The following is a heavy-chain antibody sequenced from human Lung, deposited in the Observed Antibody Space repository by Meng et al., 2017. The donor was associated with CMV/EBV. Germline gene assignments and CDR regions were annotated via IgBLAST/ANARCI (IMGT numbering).Heavy chain of an antibody. V-gene: IGHV1-2*02. J-gene: IGHJ6*02. D-gene: IGHD3-3*01. CDR1: GYTFTGYY. CDR3: ARPGREFWSGYRAHLLMDV. CDR2: INPNSGGT. Sequence: ASXXVSXKASGYTFTGYYMHWVRQAPGQGLEWMGWINPNSGGTNYAQKFQGRVTMTRDTSISTAYMELSRLRSDDTAVYYCARPGREFWSGYRAHLLMDVXGQGXTVTVSS.